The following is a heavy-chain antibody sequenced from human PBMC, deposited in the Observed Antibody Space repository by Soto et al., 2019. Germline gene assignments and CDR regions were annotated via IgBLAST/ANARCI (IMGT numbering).Heavy chain of an antibody. CDR2: INSGGSRT. V-gene: IGHV3-74*01. Sequence: EVQLVESGGGIVQPGGSLRLSCAASGFTFSSYWMHWVRQAPGKGLVWVSRINSGGSRTSYADSAKGRFTISRDNAKNTVYLQMNRLRAEETAVYYCERGEGVYYDGNGYLGRHWGQGALVTVSS. CDR1: GFTFSSYW. J-gene: IGHJ4*02. CDR3: ERGEGVYYDGNGYLGRH. D-gene: IGHD3-22*01.